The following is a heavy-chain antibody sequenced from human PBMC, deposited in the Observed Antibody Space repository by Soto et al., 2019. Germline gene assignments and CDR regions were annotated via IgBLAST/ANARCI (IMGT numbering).Heavy chain of an antibody. J-gene: IGHJ4*02. Sequence: SETLSLTCTVSGGSISSGGYYWSWIRQHPGKGLEWIGYIYYSGSTYYNPSLKSRVTISVDTSKNQFSLKLSSVTAADTAVYYCARLGQGRFDYWGQGTLVTVSS. V-gene: IGHV4-31*03. D-gene: IGHD6-6*01. CDR3: ARLGQGRFDY. CDR1: GGSISSGGYY. CDR2: IYYSGST.